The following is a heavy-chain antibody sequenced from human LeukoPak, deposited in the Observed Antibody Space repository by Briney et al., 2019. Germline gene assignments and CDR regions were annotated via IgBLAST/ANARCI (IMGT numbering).Heavy chain of an antibody. J-gene: IGHJ5*02. D-gene: IGHD6-13*01. CDR2: IYYSGST. Sequence: PSETLSLTCTVSGGSISSYYWSWIRQPPGKGLEWIGYIYYSGSTNYNPSLKSRVTISVDTSKNQFSLKLSSVTAADTAVYYCARVEGWQQARFDPWGQGTLVTVSS. CDR3: ARVEGWQQARFDP. V-gene: IGHV4-59*01. CDR1: GGSISSYY.